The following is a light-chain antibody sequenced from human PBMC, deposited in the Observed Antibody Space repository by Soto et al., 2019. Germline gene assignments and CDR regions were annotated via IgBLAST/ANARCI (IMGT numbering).Light chain of an antibody. CDR2: DVS. CDR3: SSYTSSSPLV. V-gene: IGLV2-14*03. CDR1: SSDVGGYNY. Sequence: QSVLTQPASVSGSPGQSITISCTGTSSDVGGYNYLSWYQQHPGKAPKVMIYDVSNRPSGVSNRFSGSKSGNTASLTISGLQAEDEADYYCSSYTSSSPLVFGTGTKLTVL. J-gene: IGLJ1*01.